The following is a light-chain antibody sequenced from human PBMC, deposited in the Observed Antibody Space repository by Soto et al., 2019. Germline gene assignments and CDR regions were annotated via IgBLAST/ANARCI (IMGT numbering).Light chain of an antibody. Sequence: DVQMTQSPSTLSASVVDRVTITCLASQGIANYLSWFQQKPGKVPKRLIYAASSLQSGVPSRFSASGSGTEFTLTINSLQPDDFATYYCQQYNSYSITFGQGTRLEIK. J-gene: IGKJ5*01. CDR3: QQYNSYSIT. CDR2: AAS. CDR1: QGIANY. V-gene: IGKV1-16*01.